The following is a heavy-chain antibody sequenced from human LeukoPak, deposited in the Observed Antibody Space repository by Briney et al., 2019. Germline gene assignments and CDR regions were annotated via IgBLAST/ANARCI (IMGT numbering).Heavy chain of an antibody. CDR3: ARDSVGNWNDRYFVS. D-gene: IGHD1-1*01. V-gene: IGHV3-30-3*01. Sequence: GGSLRLSCAASGFTFSSYAMHWVRQAPGKGLEWVAVISYDGSNKYYTDSVKGRFTISRDNSKNTLYLQMNSLRAEDTAVYYCARDSVGNWNDRYFVSWGQGTLVTVSS. CDR2: ISYDGSNK. J-gene: IGHJ4*02. CDR1: GFTFSSYA.